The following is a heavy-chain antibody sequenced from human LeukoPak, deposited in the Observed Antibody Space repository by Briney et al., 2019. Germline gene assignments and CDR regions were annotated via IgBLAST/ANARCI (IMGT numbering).Heavy chain of an antibody. CDR3: ARVPWISGPYFDY. CDR2: ISGSGGST. V-gene: IGHV3-23*01. D-gene: IGHD2-2*03. J-gene: IGHJ4*02. Sequence: GGSLRLSCAASGFTFSSYSMNWVRQAPGKVLEWVSGISGSGGSTYYADSVKGRFTISRDNSKNTLYLQMNSLKAEDTAVYYCARVPWISGPYFDYWGQGTLVTVSS. CDR1: GFTFSSYS.